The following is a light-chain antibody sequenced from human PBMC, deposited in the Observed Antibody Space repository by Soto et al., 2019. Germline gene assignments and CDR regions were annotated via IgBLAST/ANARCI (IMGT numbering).Light chain of an antibody. Sequence: EIVLTHSPDTLSLSPGEGASLSCRASQSVHTFLAWYQQKPGQAPRLLIYGASTRATGVPARFSGSGSGTDFTLTISSLEPEDFGVYYCHQHNNWWTFGQGTKV. CDR1: QSVHTF. J-gene: IGKJ1*01. V-gene: IGKV3-11*01. CDR2: GAS. CDR3: HQHNNWWT.